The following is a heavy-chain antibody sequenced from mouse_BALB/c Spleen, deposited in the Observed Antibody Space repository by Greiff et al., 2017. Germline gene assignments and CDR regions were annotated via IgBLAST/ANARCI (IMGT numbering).Heavy chain of an antibody. Sequence: EVMLVESGGGLVQPGGSRKLSCAASGFTFSSFGMHWVRQAPEKGLEWVAYISSGSSTIYYADTVKGRFTISRDNPKNTLFLQMTSLRSEDTAMYYCARGAMDDWGQGTSVTVSS. V-gene: IGHV5-17*02. CDR2: ISSGSSTI. J-gene: IGHJ4*01. CDR1: GFTFSSFG. CDR3: ARGAMDD.